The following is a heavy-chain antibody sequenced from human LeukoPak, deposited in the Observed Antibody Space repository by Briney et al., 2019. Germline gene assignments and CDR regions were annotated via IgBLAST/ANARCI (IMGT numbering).Heavy chain of an antibody. V-gene: IGHV3-33*01. D-gene: IGHD3-10*01. J-gene: IGHJ4*02. CDR2: IWYDGSNK. CDR1: GFSFSNYG. Sequence: PGGSLRLSCAASGFSFSNYGMHWVRQAPGKGLEWVAVIWYDGSNKYYADSVKGRFTISRDNSKNTLYLQMNSLRAEDTAVYYCARGNYHGSGSLDYWSQGTLVTVSS. CDR3: ARGNYHGSGSLDY.